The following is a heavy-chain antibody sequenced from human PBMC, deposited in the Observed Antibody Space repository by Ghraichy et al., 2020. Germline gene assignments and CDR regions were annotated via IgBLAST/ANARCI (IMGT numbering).Heavy chain of an antibody. V-gene: IGHV3-7*01. CDR3: ARGPSTAVTTY. J-gene: IGHJ4*02. CDR1: GFTFSSYW. CDR2: IKEDGRDI. Sequence: LTCAASGFTFSSYWMTWVRQAPGKGLEWVANIKEDGRDIHYVDSVKGRFTISRDNAENSLYLQMNSLRAEDSAVYYCARGPSTAVTTYWGQGTLVTVSS. D-gene: IGHD4-17*01.